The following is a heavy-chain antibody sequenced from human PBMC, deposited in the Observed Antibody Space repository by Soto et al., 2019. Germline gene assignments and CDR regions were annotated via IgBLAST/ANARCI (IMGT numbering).Heavy chain of an antibody. CDR2: IIPIFGTA. D-gene: IGHD5-18*01. J-gene: IGHJ6*02. CDR1: GVTFSSYA. V-gene: IGHV1-69*13. Sequence: SVKVSCKASGVTFSSYAISWVRQAPGQGLEWMGGIIPIFGTANYAQKFQGRVTITADESTSTAYMELSSLRSEDTAVYYCASPLDTAMVGPYYYGMDVWGQGTTVTVSS. CDR3: ASPLDTAMVGPYYYGMDV.